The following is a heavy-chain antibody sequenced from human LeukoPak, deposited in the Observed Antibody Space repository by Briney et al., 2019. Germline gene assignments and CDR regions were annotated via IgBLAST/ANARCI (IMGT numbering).Heavy chain of an antibody. V-gene: IGHV3-30*02. CDR1: GFTFNSYG. CDR3: AKDRAPLCSSTTCYFFDY. Sequence: GGSLRLSCAVFGFTFNSYGMHWVRQAPGKGLEWVAFIRFDGSNKYYADSVKGRFTISRDNSKNTLYLQMNSLRAEDTAVYYCAKDRAPLCSSTTCYFFDYWGQGTLVTVSS. D-gene: IGHD2-2*01. J-gene: IGHJ4*02. CDR2: IRFDGSNK.